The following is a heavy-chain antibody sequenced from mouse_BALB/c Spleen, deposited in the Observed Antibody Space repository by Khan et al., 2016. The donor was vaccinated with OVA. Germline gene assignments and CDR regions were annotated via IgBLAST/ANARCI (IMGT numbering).Heavy chain of an antibody. J-gene: IGHJ3*01. V-gene: IGHV5-6*01. Sequence: EVALVESGGDLVKPGGSLKLSCAASGFTFSTYGMSWVRQTPAKRLEWVATVSTGGTYTYYEDSVTGRFTISRDNAKNTLYLQMSGLKSEDTAMFYCTRLAYYYDSEGFAYWGQGTLVTVSA. CDR2: VSTGGTYT. CDR3: TRLAYYYDSEGFAY. D-gene: IGHD1-1*01. CDR1: GFTFSTYG.